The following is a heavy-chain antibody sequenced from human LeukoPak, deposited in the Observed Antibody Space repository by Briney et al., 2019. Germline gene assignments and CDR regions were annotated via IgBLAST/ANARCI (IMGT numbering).Heavy chain of an antibody. CDR2: INHSGST. CDR3: ARGRSQLSDY. D-gene: IGHD5-18*01. Sequence: SETLSLTCAVYGGSFSGYYWSLIRQPPGKGLEWIGEINHSGSTNYNPSLKSRVTISVDTSKNQFSLKLSSVTAADTAVYYCARGRSQLSDYWGQGTLVTVSS. J-gene: IGHJ4*02. CDR1: GGSFSGYY. V-gene: IGHV4-34*01.